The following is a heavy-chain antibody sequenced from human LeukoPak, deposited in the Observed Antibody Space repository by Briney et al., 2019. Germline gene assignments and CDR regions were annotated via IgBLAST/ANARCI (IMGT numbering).Heavy chain of an antibody. V-gene: IGHV4-61*02. J-gene: IGHJ4*02. Sequence: SQTLSLTCTVSGGSISSGNYYWSWIRQPAGKGLEWIGRMYTSGSTNYNPSLKSRVTISVDTSKNQFSLNLSSVTAADTAVYYCARGGGFGNYDFWSGYLPSTRYFDYWGQGTLVTVSS. CDR3: ARGGGFGNYDFWSGYLPSTRYFDY. D-gene: IGHD3-3*01. CDR1: GGSISSGNYY. CDR2: MYTSGST.